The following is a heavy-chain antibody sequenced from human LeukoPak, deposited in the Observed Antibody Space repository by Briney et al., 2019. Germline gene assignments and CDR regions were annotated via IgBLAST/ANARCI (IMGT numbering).Heavy chain of an antibody. CDR1: GFTFSSYA. CDR2: INSNGGGT. Sequence: GGSLRLSCSASGFTFSSYAMHWVRQAPGKGLEYVSGINSNGGGTYYADSVKGRFIISRDNSKETLYLQMSSLRVEDTAVYYCVKESRQQWLVPPRFDYWGQGTLVTVSS. D-gene: IGHD6-19*01. J-gene: IGHJ4*02. V-gene: IGHV3-64D*06. CDR3: VKESRQQWLVPPRFDY.